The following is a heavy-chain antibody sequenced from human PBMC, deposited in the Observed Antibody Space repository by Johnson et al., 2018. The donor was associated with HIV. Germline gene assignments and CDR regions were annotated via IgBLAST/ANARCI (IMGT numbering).Heavy chain of an antibody. CDR2: ISFDGSNK. CDR1: GFTFSSYA. V-gene: IGHV3-30*04. Sequence: QVQLVESGGGVVQPGRSLRLSCAASGFTFSSYAMHWVRQAPGKGLEWVAVISFDGSNKYYADSVNGRFTIARDNSKNTLYLQMNSLRGEDTAVYYCARGDIGWNDDVAFEIWSQGTMVTVSS. J-gene: IGHJ3*02. D-gene: IGHD1-1*01. CDR3: ARGDIGWNDDVAFEI.